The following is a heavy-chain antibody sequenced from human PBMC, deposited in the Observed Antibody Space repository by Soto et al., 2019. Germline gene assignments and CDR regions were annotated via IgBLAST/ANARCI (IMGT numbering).Heavy chain of an antibody. CDR2: ISAYNGNT. V-gene: IGHV1-18*01. J-gene: IGHJ6*02. Sequence: GASVKVSCKASGYTFTSYGISWVRQAPGQGLEWMGWISAYNGNTNYAQKLQGRVTMTTDTSTSTAYMELRSLRSDDTAVYYCARGPILNPPYYYDSSRIIRFDPWGQGTTVTVSS. CDR3: ARGPILNPPYYYDSSRIIRFDP. CDR1: GYTFTSYG. D-gene: IGHD3-22*01.